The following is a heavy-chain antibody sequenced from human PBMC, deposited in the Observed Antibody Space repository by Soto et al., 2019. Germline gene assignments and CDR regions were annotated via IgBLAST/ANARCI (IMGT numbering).Heavy chain of an antibody. Sequence: QVQLVESGGGVVQPGRSLRLSCAASGFTFSSYAMHWVRQAPGKGLEWVAVISYDGSNKYYADSVKGRFTISRDNSKNTRYLQMNSLRAEDTAVYYCARAVSTVAGSDYWGQGTLVTVSS. J-gene: IGHJ4*02. V-gene: IGHV3-30-3*01. CDR1: GFTFSSYA. D-gene: IGHD6-19*01. CDR2: ISYDGSNK. CDR3: ARAVSTVAGSDY.